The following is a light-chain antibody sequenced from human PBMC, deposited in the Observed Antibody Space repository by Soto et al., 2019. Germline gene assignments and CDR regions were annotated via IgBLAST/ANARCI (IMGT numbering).Light chain of an antibody. CDR3: QQGHSAPRT. Sequence: DIQLTQSPSSLSASVGDRVTITCRASQSISSDLNWYQQKAGQAPKLLIYVASNLQIGVPSRFSGSGSGTEFTLPINSLQPEDFATYYCQQGHSAPRTFGLGTKVEVK. CDR2: VAS. J-gene: IGKJ1*01. V-gene: IGKV1-39*01. CDR1: QSISSD.